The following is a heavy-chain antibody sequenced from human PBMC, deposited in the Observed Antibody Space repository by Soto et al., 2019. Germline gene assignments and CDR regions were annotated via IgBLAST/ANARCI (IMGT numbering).Heavy chain of an antibody. D-gene: IGHD3-22*01. Sequence: QEQLVKSGAEVKKPGSSVKVSCTASGGLFSSYPISWVRQVPGQGLEWMGGIIPVFHTAYYTQMFQGRVTITADESTKTACMELSSLRSEATAIYYCASGSSGYTWFNEFWGQGTLVSGSS. CDR1: GGLFSSYP. J-gene: IGHJ4*02. CDR3: ASGSSGYTWFNEF. V-gene: IGHV1-69*01. CDR2: IIPVFHTA.